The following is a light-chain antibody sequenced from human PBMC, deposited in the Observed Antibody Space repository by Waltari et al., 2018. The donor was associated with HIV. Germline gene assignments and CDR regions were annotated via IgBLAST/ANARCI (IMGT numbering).Light chain of an antibody. CDR2: KSD. CDR3: ATWYASLRGWV. Sequence: QSVLTQPPSASGTPGQRVVIACSGETSNIGKNYDFWSHHRPGPAPNLLIDKSDQRPSGVPDRFSGSKSGTSASLAISGLRSGDEANYYCATWYASLRGWVFGGGTSLTVL. CDR1: TSNIGKNY. J-gene: IGLJ3*02. V-gene: IGLV1-47*01.